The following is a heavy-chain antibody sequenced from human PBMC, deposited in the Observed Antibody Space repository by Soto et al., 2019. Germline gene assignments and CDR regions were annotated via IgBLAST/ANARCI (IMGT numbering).Heavy chain of an antibody. D-gene: IGHD3-16*01. V-gene: IGHV3-30*18. CDR1: GFTFSSYG. J-gene: IGHJ4*02. CDR3: AKPLIRKGGGPVYYFDY. Sequence: QVQLVESGGGVVQPGRSLRLSCAASGFTFSSYGMHWVRQAPGKGLEWVAVISYDGSNKYYADSVKGRFTISRDNSKNTLYLQMNSLRAEDTAVYYCAKPLIRKGGGPVYYFDYWGQGTLVTVSS. CDR2: ISYDGSNK.